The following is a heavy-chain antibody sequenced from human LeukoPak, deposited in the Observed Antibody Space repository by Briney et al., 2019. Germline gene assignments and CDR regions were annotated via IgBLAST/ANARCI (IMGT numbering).Heavy chain of an antibody. J-gene: IGHJ5*02. CDR1: GGSISSGGYS. D-gene: IGHD3-10*01. V-gene: IGHV4-30-2*01. Sequence: PSETLSLTCAVSGGSISSGGYSWSWIRQPPGKGLEWIVYIYHSGSTYYNPSFKSRVTISVDRSKNQFSLKLSSVTAADTAVYYCACSGSGYRKVVGFDPWGQGTLVTVSS. CDR3: ACSGSGYRKVVGFDP. CDR2: IYHSGST.